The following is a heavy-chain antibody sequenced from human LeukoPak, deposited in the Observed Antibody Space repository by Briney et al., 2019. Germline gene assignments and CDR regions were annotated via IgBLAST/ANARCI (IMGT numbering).Heavy chain of an antibody. CDR2: ISGSGGST. CDR1: GFTFSSYA. CDR3: AKQLMVYVDAFDI. Sequence: GGSLRLSCAASGFTFSSYAMSWVRQAPGKGLEWVSAISGSGGSTYYADSVKGRFTISRDNSKNTLYLQMNSPRAEDTAVYYCAKQLMVYVDAFDIWGQGTMVTVSS. V-gene: IGHV3-23*01. J-gene: IGHJ3*02. D-gene: IGHD2-8*01.